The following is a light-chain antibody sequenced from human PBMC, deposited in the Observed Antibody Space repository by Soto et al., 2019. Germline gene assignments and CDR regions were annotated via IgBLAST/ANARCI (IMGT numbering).Light chain of an antibody. CDR1: QSVSANY. CDR2: GAS. Sequence: VVLTQSPATLSLSPGERATLSCRANQSVSANYLAWYQQKPGQAPRLLIYGASSRATGIPDRFSGSGSGTDFTLTISSLEPEDFAVFYCHQYGSSPFTFGPGTKVDIK. J-gene: IGKJ3*01. CDR3: HQYGSSPFT. V-gene: IGKV3-20*01.